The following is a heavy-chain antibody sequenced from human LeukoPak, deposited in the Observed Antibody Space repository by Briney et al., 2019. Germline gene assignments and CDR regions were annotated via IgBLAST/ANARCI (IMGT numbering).Heavy chain of an antibody. CDR1: GYTFTSYD. Sequence: ASVKVSCKASGYTFTSYDINWVRQATGQGLEWTGWTNPNSGNTGYAQKFQGRVTMTRDTSISTAYMELSSLRSEDTAVYYCARYYYGSGSSNWFDPWGQGTLVTVSS. V-gene: IGHV1-8*01. D-gene: IGHD3-10*01. CDR2: TNPNSGNT. J-gene: IGHJ5*02. CDR3: ARYYYGSGSSNWFDP.